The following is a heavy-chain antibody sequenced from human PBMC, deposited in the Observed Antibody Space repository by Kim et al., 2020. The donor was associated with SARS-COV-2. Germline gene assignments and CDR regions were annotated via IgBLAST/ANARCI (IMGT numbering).Heavy chain of an antibody. V-gene: IGHV4-31*02. Sequence: YYNPSLKSRVTISVDTSKNQFSLKLSSVTAADTAVYYCARADMVRGVSDYWGQGTLVTVSS. CDR3: ARADMVRGVSDY. D-gene: IGHD3-10*01. J-gene: IGHJ4*02.